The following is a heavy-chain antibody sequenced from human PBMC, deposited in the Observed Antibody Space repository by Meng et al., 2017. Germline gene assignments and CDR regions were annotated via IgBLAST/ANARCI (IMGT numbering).Heavy chain of an antibody. CDR1: WDSVSSNRAA. Sequence: QVRLQLSGPGLVTPWPTLSLTCAISWDSVSSNRAALNWIRQSPSRGLEWPGRTYYRSKWYNDYAVSVKSRITINPDTSKNQFSLQLNSVTPEDTAVYYCARGVVYAISYFDYWGQGTLVTVSS. J-gene: IGHJ4*02. CDR2: TYYRSKWYN. V-gene: IGHV6-1*01. CDR3: ARGVVYAISYFDY. D-gene: IGHD2-8*02.